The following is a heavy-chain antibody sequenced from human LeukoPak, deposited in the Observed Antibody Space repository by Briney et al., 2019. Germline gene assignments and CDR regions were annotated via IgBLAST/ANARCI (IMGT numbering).Heavy chain of an antibody. J-gene: IGHJ4*02. D-gene: IGHD3-22*01. Sequence: ASVKVSCKASGGTFSSYAISWVRQAPGQGLEWMGGIIPIFGTANYAQMFQGRVTITADESTSTAYMELSSLRSEDTAVYYCARGGYYYDSSGYSHLPDYWGQGTLVTVSA. CDR2: IIPIFGTA. CDR1: GGTFSSYA. V-gene: IGHV1-69*13. CDR3: ARGGYYYDSSGYSHLPDY.